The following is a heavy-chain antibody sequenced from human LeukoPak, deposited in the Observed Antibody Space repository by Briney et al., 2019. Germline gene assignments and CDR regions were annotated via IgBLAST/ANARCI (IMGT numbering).Heavy chain of an antibody. D-gene: IGHD6-19*01. CDR1: GGTFSSYA. CDR3: ARESGSGIAVVYSANYYYGMDV. Sequence: GASVKVSCKASGGTFSSYAISWVRQAPGQGLEWMGWINPNSGGTNYAQKFQGRVTMTRDTSISTAYMELSRLRSDDTAVYYCARESGSGIAVVYSANYYYGMDVWGQGTTVTVSS. J-gene: IGHJ6*02. CDR2: INPNSGGT. V-gene: IGHV1-2*02.